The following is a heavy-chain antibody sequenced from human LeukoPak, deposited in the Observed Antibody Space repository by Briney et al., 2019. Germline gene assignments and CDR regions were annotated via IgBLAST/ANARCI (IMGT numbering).Heavy chain of an antibody. Sequence: PGGSLRLSCAASGFTFSSYSMNWVRQAPGKGLEWVSYISSSSSTIYYADSVKGRFTISRDNAKNSLYLQMNSLRAEDTAVYYCASGGLRFLEWPNENWFDPWGQGTLVTVSS. CDR2: ISSSSSTI. CDR1: GFTFSSYS. J-gene: IGHJ5*02. D-gene: IGHD3-3*01. V-gene: IGHV3-48*01. CDR3: ASGGLRFLEWPNENWFDP.